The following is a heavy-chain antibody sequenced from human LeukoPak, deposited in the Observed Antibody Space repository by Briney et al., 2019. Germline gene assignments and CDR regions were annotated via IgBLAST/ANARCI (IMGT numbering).Heavy chain of an antibody. CDR3: ARGNYDILTGYYKDWFDP. Sequence: GASVKVSCKASDYIFTSYGISWVRQAPGQGLEWMEWISGDNGNTNYAQKLQGRVTMTTDTSTSTAYMELRSLRSDDTAVYYCARGNYDILTGYYKDWFDPWGQGTLVTVSS. CDR2: ISGDNGNT. D-gene: IGHD3-9*01. J-gene: IGHJ5*02. CDR1: DYIFTSYG. V-gene: IGHV1-18*01.